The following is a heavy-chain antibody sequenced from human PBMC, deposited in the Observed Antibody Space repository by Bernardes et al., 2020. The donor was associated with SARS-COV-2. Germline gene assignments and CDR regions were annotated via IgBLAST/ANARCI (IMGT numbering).Heavy chain of an antibody. CDR1: GFTFSSYE. Sequence: GGSLRLSRAASGFTFSSYEMNWVRQAPGKGLEWVSYISSSGSTIYYADSVKGRFTISRDNAKNSLYLQMNSLRAEDTAVYYCARHGGIAAAGYGMDVWGQGTTVTVSS. J-gene: IGHJ6*02. D-gene: IGHD6-13*01. V-gene: IGHV3-48*03. CDR2: ISSSGSTI. CDR3: ARHGGIAAAGYGMDV.